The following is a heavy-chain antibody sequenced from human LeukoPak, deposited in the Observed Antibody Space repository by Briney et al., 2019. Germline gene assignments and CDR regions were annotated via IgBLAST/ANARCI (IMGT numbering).Heavy chain of an antibody. D-gene: IGHD1-1*01. CDR1: GFTFTSYS. CDR2: ISGGGGST. J-gene: IGHJ4*02. CDR3: ARQRPGTPTPFDY. Sequence: GGSLRLSCAASGFTFTSYSMNWVRQAPGKGLEWVSTISGGGGSTYYADSVKGRFTISRDNSKNTLYLQVNSLRAEDTAVYYCARQRPGTPTPFDYWGQGTLVTVSS. V-gene: IGHV3-23*01.